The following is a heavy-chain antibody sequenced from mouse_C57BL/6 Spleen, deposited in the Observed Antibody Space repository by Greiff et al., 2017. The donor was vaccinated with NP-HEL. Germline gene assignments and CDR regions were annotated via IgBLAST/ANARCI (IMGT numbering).Heavy chain of an antibody. Sequence: VQLQQPGAELVRPGSSVKLSCKASGYTFTSYWMHWVKQRPIQGLEWIGNIDPSDSETHYNQKFKDKATLTVDKSSSTAYMQLSSLTSEDSAVYYCARESLIYDGYYDYWGQGTTLTVSS. D-gene: IGHD2-3*01. J-gene: IGHJ2*01. V-gene: IGHV1-52*01. CDR3: ARESLIYDGYYDY. CDR1: GYTFTSYW. CDR2: IDPSDSET.